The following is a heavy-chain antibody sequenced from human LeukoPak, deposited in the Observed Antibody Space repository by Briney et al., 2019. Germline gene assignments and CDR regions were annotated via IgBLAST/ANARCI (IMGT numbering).Heavy chain of an antibody. Sequence: GGSLRLSCAASGFTFSSYSMNWVRQAPGKGLEWVSYITTSRSIIYYADSVKGRFTISRDNAKNSLYLQMNSLRVEDTAVYYCAREGQLVQDALDIWGQGTKVTVSA. CDR1: GFTFSSYS. CDR3: AREGQLVQDALDI. V-gene: IGHV3-48*01. D-gene: IGHD6-6*01. CDR2: ITTSRSII. J-gene: IGHJ3*02.